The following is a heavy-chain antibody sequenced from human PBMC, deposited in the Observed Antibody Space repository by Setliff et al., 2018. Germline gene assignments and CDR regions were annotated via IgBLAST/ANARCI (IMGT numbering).Heavy chain of an antibody. J-gene: IGHJ4*02. Sequence: QTGGSLRLSCTASGFSFSNCWVSWVRQAPGKGLEWLASINPHASEKYYVDSVKGRFTISRDNAKNSLSLQMNSLRTEDTAVYCFGAGTCSYWGQGTLVTVSS. CDR1: GFSFSNCW. CDR2: INPHASEK. D-gene: IGHD3-10*01. CDR3: GAGTCSY. V-gene: IGHV3-7*01.